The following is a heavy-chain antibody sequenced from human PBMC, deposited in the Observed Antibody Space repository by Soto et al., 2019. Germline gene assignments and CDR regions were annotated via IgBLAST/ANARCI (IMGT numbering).Heavy chain of an antibody. V-gene: IGHV3-33*01. CDR1: GFTFSSYG. D-gene: IGHD6-19*01. CDR3: ARASYSSGWYDDAFDI. Sequence: QVQLVESGGGVVQPGRSLRLSCAASGFTFSSYGMHWVRQAPGKGLEWVAVIWYDGSNKYYADSVKGRFTISRDNSKNTRYLQMNSLRAEDTAVYYCARASYSSGWYDDAFDIWGQGTMVTVSS. CDR2: IWYDGSNK. J-gene: IGHJ3*02.